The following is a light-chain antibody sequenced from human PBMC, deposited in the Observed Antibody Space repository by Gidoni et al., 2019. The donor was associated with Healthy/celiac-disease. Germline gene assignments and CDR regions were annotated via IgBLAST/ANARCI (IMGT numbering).Light chain of an antibody. J-gene: IGKJ4*01. V-gene: IGKV3-15*01. Sequence: IVMTQSPATLSVSPGERVTLSCRASQSVSSNLAWYQQKPGQAPRLLIYGASTRATGIPARFSGSGSGTEFTLTISSLQSEDFAVYYCQQYNNWLTFGGGTKVEIK. CDR3: QQYNNWLT. CDR1: QSVSSN. CDR2: GAS.